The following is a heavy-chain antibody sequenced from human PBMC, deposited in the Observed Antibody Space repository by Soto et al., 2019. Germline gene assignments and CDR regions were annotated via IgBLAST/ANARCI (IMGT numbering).Heavy chain of an antibody. D-gene: IGHD6-13*01. CDR2: INPNSGGT. V-gene: IGHV1-2*02. CDR1: GYTFTGYY. Sequence: QVQLVQSGAEVKKPGASVKVSCKASGYTFTGYYIHWVRQAPGHGLEWMGWINPNSGGTNYAQKFQGRVTMTRDTSISTAYMELSGLRSDDTAVYYCARDRRYSSTFGPWVDYWGQGTLVTVSS. J-gene: IGHJ4*02. CDR3: ARDRRYSSTFGPWVDY.